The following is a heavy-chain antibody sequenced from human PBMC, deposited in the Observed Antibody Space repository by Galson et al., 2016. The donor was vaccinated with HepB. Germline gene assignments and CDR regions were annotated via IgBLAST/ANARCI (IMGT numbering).Heavy chain of an antibody. V-gene: IGHV3-23*01. J-gene: IGHJ4*02. Sequence: SLRLSCAASGLTFSSYSMSWVRQAPGKGLEWVSAISGSGDRTYYTHSVKGRFTISRDNSKNTLYLQMSSLRAEDTAVYYCTKEGLKSYAQLWGQGTLVTVAS. CDR2: ISGSGDRT. CDR1: GLTFSSYS. CDR3: TKEGLKSYAQL. D-gene: IGHD1-26*01.